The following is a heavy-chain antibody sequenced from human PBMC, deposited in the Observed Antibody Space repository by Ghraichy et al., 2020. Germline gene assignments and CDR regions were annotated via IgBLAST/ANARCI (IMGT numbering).Heavy chain of an antibody. CDR3: AREETYYDILTGPPAEP. CDR2: IWYDGSNK. CDR1: GFTFSSYG. V-gene: IGHV3-33*01. Sequence: GGSLRLSCAASGFTFSSYGMHWVRQAPGKGLEWVAVIWYDGSNKYYADSVKGRFTISRDNSKNTLYLQMNSLRAEDTAVYYCAREETYYDILTGPPAEPWGQGTLVTVSS. D-gene: IGHD3-9*01. J-gene: IGHJ5*02.